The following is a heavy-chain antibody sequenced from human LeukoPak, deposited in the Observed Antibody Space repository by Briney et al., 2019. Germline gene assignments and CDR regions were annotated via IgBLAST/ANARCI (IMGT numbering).Heavy chain of an antibody. J-gene: IGHJ6*03. V-gene: IGHV1-69*05. Sequence: SVKVSCKASGGTFSSYAISWVRQAPAQGREWMGGIIPIFGTANYAQKFQGRVTITTDESTSTAYMELSSLRSEDTAVYYCAREGGGHPGIGYYYMDVWGKGTTVTVSS. D-gene: IGHD2-15*01. CDR2: IIPIFGTA. CDR3: AREGGGHPGIGYYYMDV. CDR1: GGTFSSYA.